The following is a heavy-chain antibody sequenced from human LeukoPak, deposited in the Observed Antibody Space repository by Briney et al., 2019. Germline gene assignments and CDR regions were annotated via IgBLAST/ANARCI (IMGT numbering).Heavy chain of an antibody. CDR2: IYSGGST. CDR1: GFTVSSNY. Sequence: GESLRLSCAASGFTVSSNYMSWVRQPPGKGREWVSVIYSGGSTYYADSVKGRFTISRDNSKNTVYLQMNSLRAEDTAIYYCARAGVLRYLGDWGQGTLVTVSS. CDR3: ARAGVLRYLGD. J-gene: IGHJ4*02. V-gene: IGHV3-66*01. D-gene: IGHD3-9*01.